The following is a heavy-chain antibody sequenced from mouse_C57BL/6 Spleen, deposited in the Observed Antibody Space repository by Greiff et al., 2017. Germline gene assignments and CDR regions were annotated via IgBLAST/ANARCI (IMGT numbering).Heavy chain of an antibody. D-gene: IGHD2-3*01. CDR2: ISSGSSTI. CDR3: ARNEGYYYAMDY. J-gene: IGHJ4*01. CDR1: GFTFSDYG. V-gene: IGHV5-17*01. Sequence: DVKLQASGGGLVKPGGSLKLSCAASGFTFSDYGMHWVRQAPEKGLEWVAYISSGSSTIYYADTVKGRFTISRDNAKNTLFLQMTSLRSEDTAMYYCARNEGYYYAMDYWGQGTSVTVSS.